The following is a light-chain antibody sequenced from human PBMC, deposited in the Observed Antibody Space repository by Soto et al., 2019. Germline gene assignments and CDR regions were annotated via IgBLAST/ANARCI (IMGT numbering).Light chain of an antibody. J-gene: IGKJ1*01. CDR2: AAS. CDR1: QGINNY. CDR3: QNYNSAPRT. Sequence: DIQMTQSPSSLSASVGDRVTITFRASQGINNYLAWYQQRPGKVPKLLIYAASTLQSGVPSRFRGSRSGTDFTLTISSLQPEDVATYYCQNYNSAPRTFGQGTKVDIK. V-gene: IGKV1-27*01.